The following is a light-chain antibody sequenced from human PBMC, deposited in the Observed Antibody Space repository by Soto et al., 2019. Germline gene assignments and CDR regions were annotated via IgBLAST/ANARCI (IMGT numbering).Light chain of an antibody. J-gene: IGKJ1*01. CDR2: AAS. V-gene: IGKV1-39*01. Sequence: DIQMTQSPSSLSASVGDRVTITCRASQSISSYLNWYQQKPVKAPKLLIYAASSLQSGVPSRFSGSGSGTDFTLNISSLQPEDFATYYCQNRYSTLWTFGQGTKVEIK. CDR1: QSISSY. CDR3: QNRYSTLWT.